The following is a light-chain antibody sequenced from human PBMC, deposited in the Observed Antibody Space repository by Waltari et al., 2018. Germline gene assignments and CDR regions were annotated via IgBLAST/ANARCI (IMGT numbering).Light chain of an antibody. Sequence: IVMTQSPVTLSVSPGERATLSCRASQSVSNNLAWYQQKPGQAPRLLFYAASTRATGIPPRFSGSGSGTEFTLTISSLQSEDVAVYSCQQYNSWPRTFGQGTHLEMK. CDR2: AAS. CDR3: QQYNSWPRT. V-gene: IGKV3D-15*01. J-gene: IGKJ2*01. CDR1: QSVSNN.